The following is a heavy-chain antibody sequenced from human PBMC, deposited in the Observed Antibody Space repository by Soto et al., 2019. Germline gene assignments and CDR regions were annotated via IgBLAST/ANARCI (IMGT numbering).Heavy chain of an antibody. CDR3: ARDQYNWKSDYYYGMDV. D-gene: IGHD1-20*01. Sequence: SETLSLTCTVSGGSISSGDYYWSWIRQPPGKGLEWIGYIYYSGSTYYNPSLKGRVTISVDTSKNQFSLKLSSVTAADTAVYYCARDQYNWKSDYYYGMDVWGQGTTVTVSS. J-gene: IGHJ6*02. V-gene: IGHV4-30-4*01. CDR2: IYYSGST. CDR1: GGSISSGDYY.